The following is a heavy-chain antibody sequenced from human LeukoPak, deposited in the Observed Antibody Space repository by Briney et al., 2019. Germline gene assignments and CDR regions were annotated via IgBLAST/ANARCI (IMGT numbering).Heavy chain of an antibody. CDR3: AKGLQSSGDDY. CDR2: ISYDGSNK. V-gene: IGHV3-30*18. CDR1: GFTISSYG. D-gene: IGHD3-22*01. Sequence: GGSLRLSCAASGFTISSYGMHWVRQAPGKGLEWVAVISYDGSNKYYADSVKGRFTISRDNSKNTLYLQMNSLRAEDTAVYYCAKGLQSSGDDYWGQGTLVTVSS. J-gene: IGHJ4*02.